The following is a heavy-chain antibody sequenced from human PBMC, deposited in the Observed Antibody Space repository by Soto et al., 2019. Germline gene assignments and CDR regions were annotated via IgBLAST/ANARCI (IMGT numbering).Heavy chain of an antibody. V-gene: IGHV1-69*01. D-gene: IGHD3-3*01. CDR3: ASLRVTIFGVVIEGGSSFDY. J-gene: IGHJ4*02. CDR1: GGTFSSYA. Sequence: QVQLVQSGAEVKKPGSSVKVSCKASGGTFSSYAISWVRQAPGQGLEWMGGIIPIFGTANYAQKFKGRGTITADESTSTAYMELSSLRSADKAVYYCASLRVTIFGVVIEGGSSFDYWGQGTLVTVSS. CDR2: IIPIFGTA.